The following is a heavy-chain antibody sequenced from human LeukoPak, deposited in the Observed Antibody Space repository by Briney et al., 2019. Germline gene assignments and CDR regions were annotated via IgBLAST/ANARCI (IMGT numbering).Heavy chain of an antibody. CDR2: IYYSGST. CDR3: AREEDEQLARHFDY. Sequence: SETLSLTCTVSGGSISSYYWSWIRQPPGKGLEWIGYIYYSGSTNYNPSLKSRVTISVDTSKNQFSLKLSSVTAADTAVYYCAREEDEQLARHFDYWGQGTLVTVSS. CDR1: GGSISSYY. J-gene: IGHJ4*02. V-gene: IGHV4-59*01. D-gene: IGHD6-6*01.